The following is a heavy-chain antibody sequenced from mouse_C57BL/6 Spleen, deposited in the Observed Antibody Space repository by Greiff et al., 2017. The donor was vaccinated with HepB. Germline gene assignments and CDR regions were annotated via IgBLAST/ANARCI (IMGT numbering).Heavy chain of an antibody. D-gene: IGHD2-2*01. Sequence: QVQLKQSGAELARPGASVKLSCKASGYTFPSYGISWVKQRTGQGLEWIGEIYPRSGNTYYNEKFKGKATLTADKSSSTAYMELRSLTSEDSAVYFCARGGGSTMVTTGVLYAMDYWGQGTSVTVSS. CDR1: GYTFPSYG. J-gene: IGHJ4*01. CDR3: ARGGGSTMVTTGVLYAMDY. V-gene: IGHV1-81*01. CDR2: IYPRSGNT.